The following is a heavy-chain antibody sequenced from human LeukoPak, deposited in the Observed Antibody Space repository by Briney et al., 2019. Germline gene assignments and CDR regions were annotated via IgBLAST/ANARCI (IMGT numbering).Heavy chain of an antibody. Sequence: SETLSLTCIVPGGSVSSYYWSWIRQPPGQGLEWIGYISDSGSTNYNPFLKSRITISVDTAGNQFSLWLSSVTAADTAVYYCARKISYISVFDYWGQGTLVTVSS. J-gene: IGHJ4*02. CDR1: GGSVSSYY. V-gene: IGHV4-59*02. D-gene: IGHD3-3*01. CDR2: ISDSGST. CDR3: ARKISYISVFDY.